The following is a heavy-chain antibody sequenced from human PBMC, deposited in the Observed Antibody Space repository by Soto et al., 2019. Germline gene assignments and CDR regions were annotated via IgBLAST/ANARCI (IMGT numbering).Heavy chain of an antibody. V-gene: IGHV3-30*18. CDR2: LSSDGSDK. CDR3: AKDRSSSWSFDY. Sequence: QVQLVESGGGVVQPGRSLTLSCAASGFTFSICGMHWVRQAPGKGLEWVAVLSSDGSDKHYADSVKGRFTVSRDNSKNTLYLQMNSLRAEDTALYYCAKDRSSSWSFDYWGQGTLVTVSS. CDR1: GFTFSICG. D-gene: IGHD6-13*01. J-gene: IGHJ4*02.